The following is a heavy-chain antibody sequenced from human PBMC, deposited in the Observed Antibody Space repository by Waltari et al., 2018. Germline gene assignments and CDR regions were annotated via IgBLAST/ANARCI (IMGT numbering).Heavy chain of an antibody. Sequence: QVLLQESGPGLVKPSETISLTCSVSGVSINSYYWSWIRKPAGKGPEWIGRIRSSGETNYNPSLRNRVTGSIDASKIHFSQKMDTVTAAHTAVYYCVRDSWIDYGDKGGQGIRVSVSS. CDR3: VRDSWIDYGDK. J-gene: IGHJ4*02. V-gene: IGHV4-4*07. D-gene: IGHD4-17*01. CDR2: IRSSGET. CDR1: GVSINSYY.